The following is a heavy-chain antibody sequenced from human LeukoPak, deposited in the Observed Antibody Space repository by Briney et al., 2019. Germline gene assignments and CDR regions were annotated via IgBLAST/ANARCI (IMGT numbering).Heavy chain of an antibody. V-gene: IGHV3-23*01. CDR2: ISGSGGST. CDR3: AKDVVAFWSNWFDP. J-gene: IGHJ5*02. Sequence: GRSLRLSCAVSGFTFSSYAMSWVRQAPGKGLEWVSAISGSGGSTYYADSVKGRFTISRDNSKNTLYLQMNSLRAEDTAVYYCAKDVVAFWSNWFDPWGQGTLVTVSS. D-gene: IGHD3-3*01. CDR1: GFTFSSYA.